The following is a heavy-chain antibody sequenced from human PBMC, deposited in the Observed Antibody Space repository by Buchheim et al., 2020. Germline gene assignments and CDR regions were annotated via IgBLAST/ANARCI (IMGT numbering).Heavy chain of an antibody. CDR2: IYYSGST. V-gene: IGHV4-39*07. CDR3: ARDEYYDSSGTYYFDY. J-gene: IGHJ4*02. D-gene: IGHD3-22*01. CDR1: GGSISSSSYY. Sequence: QLQLQESGPGLVKPSETLSLTCTVSGGSISSSSYYWGWIRQPPGKGLEWIGSIYYSGSTYYKPSFKSRVTISVDTSKNQFYLKLSSVTAADTAVYYCARDEYYDSSGTYYFDYWGQGTL.